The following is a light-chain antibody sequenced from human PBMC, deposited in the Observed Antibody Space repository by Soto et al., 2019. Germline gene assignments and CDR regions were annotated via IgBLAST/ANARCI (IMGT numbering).Light chain of an antibody. CDR3: QSYDSRLTAYV. Sequence: QSVLTQPPSVSGAPGQTVTISCTGSSSSIGAGYDVHWYHQLPGAAPKLLVSGNNNRPSGVPDRFSASKSGTSASLAITGLQPEDEAQYYCQSYDSRLTAYVFGTGTKVTVL. CDR2: GNN. CDR1: SSSIGAGYD. V-gene: IGLV1-40*01. J-gene: IGLJ1*01.